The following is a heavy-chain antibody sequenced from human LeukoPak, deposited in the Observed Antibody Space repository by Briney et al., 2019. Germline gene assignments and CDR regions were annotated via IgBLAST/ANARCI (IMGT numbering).Heavy chain of an antibody. D-gene: IGHD6-19*01. V-gene: IGHV4-39*07. CDR1: SGSISTSNYY. CDR3: ARGTLYRGWSYYLDF. CDR2: VYYSGTT. Sequence: SETLSLTCTVSSGSISTSNYYWGWIRQPPGKALEWIGSVYYSGTTSYNPSLKSRVTISVDMSKNHFSLRLRSVTAADTAMYYCARGTLYRGWSYYLDFWGQGSQVTVSS. J-gene: IGHJ4*02.